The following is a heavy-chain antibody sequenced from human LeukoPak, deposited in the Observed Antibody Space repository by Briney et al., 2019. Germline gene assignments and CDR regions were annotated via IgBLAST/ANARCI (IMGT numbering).Heavy chain of an antibody. CDR1: GGSISSSSYY. CDR2: IYYSGST. D-gene: IGHD2-15*01. J-gene: IGHJ6*02. Sequence: SETLSLTCTVSGGSISSSSYYWGWIRQPPGKGLEWIGSIYYSGSTYYNPSLKSRVTISVDTSKNQFSLKLSPVTAADTAVYYCARVVCSGGSCYSIPRYYYYGMDVWGQGTTVTVSS. V-gene: IGHV4-39*07. CDR3: ARVVCSGGSCYSIPRYYYYGMDV.